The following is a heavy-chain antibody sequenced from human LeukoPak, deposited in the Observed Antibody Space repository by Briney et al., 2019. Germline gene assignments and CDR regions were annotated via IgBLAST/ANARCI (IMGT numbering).Heavy chain of an antibody. J-gene: IGHJ4*02. CDR3: ARDASYDNTPGDFDY. CDR1: GYTFTGYY. Sequence: ASVTVSCKASGYTFTGYYMHWVRQAPGQGLEWMGWINPNSGGTNYAQKFQGRVTMTRDTSISTAYMDLRRLRSDDTAVFYCARDASYDNTPGDFDYWGQGTLVTVSS. V-gene: IGHV1-2*02. CDR2: INPNSGGT. D-gene: IGHD3-9*01.